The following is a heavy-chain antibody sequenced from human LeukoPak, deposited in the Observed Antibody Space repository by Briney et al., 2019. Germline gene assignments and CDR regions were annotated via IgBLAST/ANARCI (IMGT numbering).Heavy chain of an antibody. CDR3: ARSGSTTWHNFDY. D-gene: IGHD6-13*01. CDR1: GGSIRSYY. J-gene: IGHJ4*02. Sequence: PSETLPLTCTVSGGSIRSYYWNWIRQPPGKGLEWVGSFHHSGNTHYNPSLKRRVTISVDTSNNQFSLRLSSVTAADTAVYYCARSGSTTWHNFDYWGQGTLVTVSS. CDR2: FHHSGNT. V-gene: IGHV4-59*13.